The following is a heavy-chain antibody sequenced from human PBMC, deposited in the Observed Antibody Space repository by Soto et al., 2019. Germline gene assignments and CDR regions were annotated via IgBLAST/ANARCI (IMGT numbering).Heavy chain of an antibody. D-gene: IGHD6-19*01. CDR3: ARVNGDGWGIFDS. Sequence: QVHLVESGGGVVQPGKSLRLSCAASGFTFAGYGMHWFRQAPGKGLEWVAVIWNDGNKKYYADSVKGRFTISRDNSQNTLYLQMDSLRVEDTAVYSCARVNGDGWGIFDSWGPGTLVPVSS. J-gene: IGHJ4*02. CDR1: GFTFAGYG. V-gene: IGHV3-33*01. CDR2: IWNDGNKK.